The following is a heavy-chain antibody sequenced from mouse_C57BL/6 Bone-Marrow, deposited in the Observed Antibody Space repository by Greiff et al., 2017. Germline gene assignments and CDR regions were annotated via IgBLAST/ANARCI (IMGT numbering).Heavy chain of an antibody. V-gene: IGHV1-54*01. D-gene: IGHD1-1*01. CDR3: ARFYGSSYDAMDY. J-gene: IGHJ4*01. CDR2: INPGSGGT. CDR1: GYAFTNYL. Sequence: QVQLQQSGAELVRPGTSVKVSCKASGYAFTNYLIEWVKQRPGQGLEWIGVINPGSGGTNYNEKFKGKATLTADKSSSTAYVQLSSLTSEDSAVYFCARFYGSSYDAMDYWGQGTSVTVSS.